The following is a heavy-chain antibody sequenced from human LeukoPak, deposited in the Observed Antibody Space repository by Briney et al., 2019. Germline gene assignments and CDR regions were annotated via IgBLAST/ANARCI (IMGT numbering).Heavy chain of an antibody. CDR1: GYSISSDYY. CDR2: INHSGST. CDR3: ARGASQRFFDLLYRFDP. Sequence: SETLSLTCTVSGYSISSDYYWGWIRQPPGKGLEWIGSINHSGSTYYNPSLKSRVTISVDTSKNQFSLRLNSVTASDTAVYYCARGASQRFFDLLYRFDPWGQGTLVTVSS. J-gene: IGHJ5*02. V-gene: IGHV4-38-2*02. D-gene: IGHD3-9*01.